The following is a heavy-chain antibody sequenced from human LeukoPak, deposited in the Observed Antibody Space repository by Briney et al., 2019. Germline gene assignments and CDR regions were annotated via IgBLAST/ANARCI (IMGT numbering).Heavy chain of an antibody. CDR3: ARVDPDSSSTLEVFDY. J-gene: IGHJ4*02. D-gene: IGHD6-6*01. Sequence: SETLSLTCTVSGGSISSYYWSWIRQPPGKGLEWIGYIYYSGRTKYNPSLKSRVTISVDTSKNQFSLKLSSVTAADTAVYYCARVDPDSSSTLEVFDYWGQGTLVTVSS. CDR2: IYYSGRT. V-gene: IGHV4-59*01. CDR1: GGSISSYY.